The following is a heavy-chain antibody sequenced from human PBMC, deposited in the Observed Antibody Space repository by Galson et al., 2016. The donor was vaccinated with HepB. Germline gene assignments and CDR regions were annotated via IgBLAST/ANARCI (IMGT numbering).Heavy chain of an antibody. CDR3: ARDPLAL. V-gene: IGHV7-4-1*02. J-gene: IGHJ4*02. CDR2: INTNNGDA. CDR1: GYTFIDYA. Sequence: SVKVSCKASGYTFIDYAMNWVRQAPGQGLEWVGWINTNNGDATYAQGFTGRFVFSMDTSVSTAFLQISSLKVDDTAAYYCARDPLALWGQGTLVIVSS.